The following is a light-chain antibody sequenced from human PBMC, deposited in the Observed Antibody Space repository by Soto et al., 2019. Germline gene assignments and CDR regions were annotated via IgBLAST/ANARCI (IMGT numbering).Light chain of an antibody. V-gene: IGKV1-33*01. CDR1: QDISNY. Sequence: DIQMTQSPSSLSASVGDRVTITCQASQDISNYLNWYQQKPGKAPKLLIYDASNLETGVPSMFSGSGSGTDFTFTISSLQPEDIATYYCQQYDKLPMYTFGQGTKLEIK. J-gene: IGKJ2*01. CDR3: QQYDKLPMYT. CDR2: DAS.